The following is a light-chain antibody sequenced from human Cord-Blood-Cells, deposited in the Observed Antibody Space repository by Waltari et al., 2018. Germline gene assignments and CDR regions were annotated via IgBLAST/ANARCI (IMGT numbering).Light chain of an antibody. V-gene: IGLV2-11*01. CDR2: DVS. J-gene: IGLJ3*02. Sequence: QSALTQPRSVSGSPGQSVTISCTVTSSDVGGYNNVSWYQQHPGKAPKLLIYDVSKRPSGVPDRFSGSKSGNTASLTISGLQAEDEADYYCCSYAGSYTLVFGGGTKLTVL. CDR1: SSDVGGYNN. CDR3: CSYAGSYTLV.